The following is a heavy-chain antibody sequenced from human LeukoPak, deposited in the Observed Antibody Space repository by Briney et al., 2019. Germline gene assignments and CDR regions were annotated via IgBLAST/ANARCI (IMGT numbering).Heavy chain of an antibody. J-gene: IGHJ4*02. V-gene: IGHV4-59*01. CDR3: ARWDYYDSSGYSY. D-gene: IGHD3-22*01. Sequence: SETLSLTCTVSGGSISSYYWSWIRQPPGKGLEWIGYIYYSGSTNYNPSLKSRVTISVDTSKNQSSLKLSSVTAADTAVYYCARWDYYDSSGYSYWGQGTLVTVSS. CDR2: IYYSGST. CDR1: GGSISSYY.